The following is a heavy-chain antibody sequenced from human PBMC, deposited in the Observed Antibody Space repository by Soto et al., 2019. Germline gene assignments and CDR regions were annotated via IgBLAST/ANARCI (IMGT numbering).Heavy chain of an antibody. Sequence: LRLSCAASGFTFSSYTLNRVRRAPGKGLEWVATSSDRRTGNTHYSDSVRGRFTLSRDYSRNILFLQMDSLRADDTALYYCTTWLTAHFDYWGPGTLVTVSS. CDR1: GFTFSSYT. CDR2: SSDRRTGNT. D-gene: IGHD2-21*02. J-gene: IGHJ4*01. V-gene: IGHV3-23*01. CDR3: TTWLTAHFDY.